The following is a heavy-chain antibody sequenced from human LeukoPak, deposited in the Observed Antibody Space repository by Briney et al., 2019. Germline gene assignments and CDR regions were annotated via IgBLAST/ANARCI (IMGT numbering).Heavy chain of an antibody. Sequence: ASVKVSCKASGYTFTSYAMHWVRQAPGQRLEWMGWINAGNGNTKYSQKFQGRVTITRDTYASTAYMELSSLRSEDTAVYYCARDWAAYGYSTDYWGQGTLVTVSS. CDR3: ARDWAAYGYSTDY. J-gene: IGHJ4*02. V-gene: IGHV1-3*01. CDR2: INAGNGNT. CDR1: GYTFTSYA. D-gene: IGHD5-18*01.